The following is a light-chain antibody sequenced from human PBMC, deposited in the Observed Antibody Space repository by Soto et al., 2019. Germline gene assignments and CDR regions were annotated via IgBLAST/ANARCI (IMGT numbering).Light chain of an antibody. CDR3: AAWDDSLRVVL. Sequence: QRVTISCSGGRSNIGGYNYVYWFQQYPGTAPKVLVFGTNLRPSGVPDRFSASKSGTSGSLTISGLRFEDEADYYCAAWDDSLRVVLFGGGTQLTVL. CDR2: GTN. CDR1: RSNIGGYNY. V-gene: IGLV1-47*02. J-gene: IGLJ2*01.